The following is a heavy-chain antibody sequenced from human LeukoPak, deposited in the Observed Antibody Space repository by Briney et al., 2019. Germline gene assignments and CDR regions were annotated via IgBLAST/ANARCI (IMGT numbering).Heavy chain of an antibody. V-gene: IGHV3-23*01. J-gene: IGHJ4*02. CDR3: AAEKLLWFGELPRRLDY. CDR2: ISGSGGST. CDR1: GFTVSSNY. D-gene: IGHD3-10*01. Sequence: GGSLRLSCAASGFTVSSNYMSWVRQAPGKGLEWVSAISGSGGSTYYADSVKGRFTISRDNSKNTLYLQMNSLRAEDTAVYYCAAEKLLWFGELPRRLDYWGQGTLVTVSS.